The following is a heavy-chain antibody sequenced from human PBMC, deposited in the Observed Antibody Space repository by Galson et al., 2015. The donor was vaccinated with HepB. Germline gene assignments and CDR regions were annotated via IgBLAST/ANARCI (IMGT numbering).Heavy chain of an antibody. V-gene: IGHV3-7*03. CDR3: ARDPLPHSFDI. J-gene: IGHJ3*02. CDR1: GFTFSSHW. Sequence: SLRLSCAASGFTFSSHWMSWVRQAPGKGLEWVANIKQDGSEKYYVDSVKGRFTISRDNAKNSLYLQMNSLRAEDTAVYYCARDPLPHSFDIWGQGTMVTVSS. CDR2: IKQDGSEK.